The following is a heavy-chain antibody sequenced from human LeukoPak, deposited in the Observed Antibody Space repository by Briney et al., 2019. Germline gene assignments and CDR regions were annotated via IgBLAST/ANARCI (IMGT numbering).Heavy chain of an antibody. J-gene: IGHJ3*02. CDR3: ATNRQIMILGVVIMPAFDI. V-gene: IGHV1-24*01. Sequence: GASVKVSCKVSGYTLTQLSVHWVRQAPGKGLEWRGGFDVEDGEIIYAQKFQGRVTMTEDTSTDTAYIELSSLRSEDTAVYYCATNRQIMILGVVIMPAFDIWGQGTMVTVSS. CDR1: GYTLTQLS. CDR2: FDVEDGEI. D-gene: IGHD3-3*01.